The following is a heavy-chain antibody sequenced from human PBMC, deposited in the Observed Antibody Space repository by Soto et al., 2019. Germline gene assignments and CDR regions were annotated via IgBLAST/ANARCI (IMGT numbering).Heavy chain of an antibody. CDR1: GFTFDDYA. J-gene: IGHJ4*02. V-gene: IGHV3-9*01. Sequence: EVQLVESGGGLVQPGRSLRLSCAASGFTFDDYAMHWVRQAPGKGLEWVSGISWNSGSIGYADSVKGRFIISRDNAKNSLYLQMNSLRAEDTALYYCAKDNCSGGSCYRGGLVYWGQGTLVTVSS. D-gene: IGHD2-15*01. CDR2: ISWNSGSI. CDR3: AKDNCSGGSCYRGGLVY.